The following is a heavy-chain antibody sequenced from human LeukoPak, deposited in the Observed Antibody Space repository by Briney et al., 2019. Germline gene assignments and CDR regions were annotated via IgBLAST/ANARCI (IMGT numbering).Heavy chain of an antibody. CDR2: IDWNDYK. D-gene: IGHD4-17*01. CDR3: ARTHYGDYIFDDY. CDR1: GFSLSTSGMC. J-gene: IGHJ4*02. Sequence: SGPTLVNPTQTLTLTCTLSGFSLSTSGMCVSWIRQPPGKALEWLALIDWNDYKYYSTSLKTRLTISKDTSKKQVVLTVTNMDPVDTATYYCARTHYGDYIFDDYWGQGTLATVSS. V-gene: IGHV2-70*01.